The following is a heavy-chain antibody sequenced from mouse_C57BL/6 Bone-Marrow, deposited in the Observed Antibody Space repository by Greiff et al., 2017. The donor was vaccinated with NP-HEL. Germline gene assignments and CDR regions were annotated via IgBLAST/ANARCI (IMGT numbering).Heavy chain of an antibody. V-gene: IGHV7-1*01. CDR3: ARDAESTHWYFDV. CDR2: SRNKANDYTT. D-gene: IGHD5-1*01. Sequence: EVKVVESGGGLVQSGRSLRLSCATSGFTFSDFYMEWVRQAPGKGLEWIAASRNKANDYTTEYSASVKGRFIVSRDTYQILLYLQMNALRAEDTAIYYCARDAESTHWYFDVWGTGTTVTVSS. CDR1: GFTFSDFY. J-gene: IGHJ1*03.